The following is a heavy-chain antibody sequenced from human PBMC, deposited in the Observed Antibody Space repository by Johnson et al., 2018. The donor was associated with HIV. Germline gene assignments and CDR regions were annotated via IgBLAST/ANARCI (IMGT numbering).Heavy chain of an antibody. CDR1: GFTFDEYG. D-gene: IGHD5-24*01. Sequence: VQLVESGGGVVRPGGSLRLSCEVSGFTFDEYGMSWVRQAPGKGLEWVSGINWNGGRTGEADSVKVRFTISRENARNVLYLQMNSASAEDTALYFCARVLNARPQWALDIWGQGTMVTISS. CDR3: ARVLNARPQWALDI. CDR2: INWNGGRT. J-gene: IGHJ3*02. V-gene: IGHV3-20*04.